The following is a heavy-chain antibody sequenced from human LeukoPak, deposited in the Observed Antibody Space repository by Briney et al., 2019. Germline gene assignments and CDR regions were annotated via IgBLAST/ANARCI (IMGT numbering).Heavy chain of an antibody. J-gene: IGHJ4*02. Sequence: SETLSLTCAVYGGSFSGYYWSWIRQPPGKGLEWIGEINHSGSTNYNPSLKSRVTISVDTSKNQFSLNLSSVTAADTAVYYCARGCGYSYGSEFDYWGQGTLVTVSS. D-gene: IGHD5-18*01. CDR2: INHSGST. V-gene: IGHV4-34*01. CDR1: GGSFSGYY. CDR3: ARGCGYSYGSEFDY.